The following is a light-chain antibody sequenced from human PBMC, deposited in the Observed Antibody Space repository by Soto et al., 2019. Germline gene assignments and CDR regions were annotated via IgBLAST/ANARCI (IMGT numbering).Light chain of an antibody. CDR2: EGS. J-gene: IGLJ2*01. Sequence: QSALTQPASVSGSPGQSITISCTGTSSDVGSYNLVSWYQQHPTKAPKLLIFEGSKRPSGVSNRFSGSKSGNTASLTISGLQAVDEADYYCCSFAGSSTVVFGGGTKVTVL. CDR3: CSFAGSSTVV. V-gene: IGLV2-23*01. CDR1: SSDVGSYNL.